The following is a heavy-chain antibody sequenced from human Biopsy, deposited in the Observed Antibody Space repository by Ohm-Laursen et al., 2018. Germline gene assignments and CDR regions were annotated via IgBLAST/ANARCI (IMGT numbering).Heavy chain of an antibody. CDR2: NIPILGTG. V-gene: IGHV1-69*01. D-gene: IGHD3-9*01. CDR3: ATKLTGDFHH. CDR1: GGSFSNYG. Sequence: SLVTVSCNAPGGSFSNYGVNWVRQAPGQGFGWLGGNIPILGTGNYAQKFQDRVTVAADASTSTATMELRSLRSDDPAVYYCATKLTGDFHHWGQGTLVIVSS. J-gene: IGHJ1*01.